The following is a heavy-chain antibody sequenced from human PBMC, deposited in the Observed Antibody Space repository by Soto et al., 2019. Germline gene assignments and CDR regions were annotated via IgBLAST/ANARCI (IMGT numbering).Heavy chain of an antibody. CDR3: AHRPTPLTDGGGWFDP. Sequence: QITLKESGPMLVKPTQTLTLTCTISGFSLSTSGVGVGWIRQPPGKALEWLALIYWNDEKRYRPSLRSRLTITKDNSKTQVVLTMTDMEPVDTATYYCAHRPTPLTDGGGWFDPWGQGTLVTVSS. V-gene: IGHV2-5*01. CDR1: GFSLSTSGVG. CDR2: IYWNDEK. D-gene: IGHD2-21*02. J-gene: IGHJ5*02.